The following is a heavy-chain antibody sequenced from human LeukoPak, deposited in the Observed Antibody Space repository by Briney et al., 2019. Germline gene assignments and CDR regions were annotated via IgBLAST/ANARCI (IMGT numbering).Heavy chain of an antibody. J-gene: IGHJ4*02. CDR1: GFTVSSNY. V-gene: IGHV3-53*01. CDR2: IYSGGST. Sequence: QSGGSLRLSCAASGFTVSSNYMSWVRQAPGKGLEWVSVIYSGGSTYYADSVKGRFTISRDNSKNTLYLQMNSLRAEDTAVYYCARVFGSPTRVGSSSWYAGYWGQGTLVTVSS. CDR3: ARVFGSPTRVGSSSWYAGY. D-gene: IGHD6-13*01.